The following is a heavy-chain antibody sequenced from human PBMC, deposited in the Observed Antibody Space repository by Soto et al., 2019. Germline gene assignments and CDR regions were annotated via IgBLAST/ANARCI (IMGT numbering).Heavy chain of an antibody. J-gene: IGHJ4*02. V-gene: IGHV3-23*01. CDR3: ANFLRAAAIDY. CDR2: MSNSGDET. CDR1: GFSFVTYA. D-gene: IGHD6-13*01. Sequence: GGSLRLSCAACGFSFVTYAMGWVRQAPGKGLEWVSVMSNSGDETYYADSVKGRFTISRDNFQNTLYLQLSSLRAEDTAVYYCANFLRAAAIDYWGQGTLVTVSS.